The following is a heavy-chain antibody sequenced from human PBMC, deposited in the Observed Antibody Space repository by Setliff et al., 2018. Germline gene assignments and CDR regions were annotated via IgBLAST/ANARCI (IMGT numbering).Heavy chain of an antibody. J-gene: IGHJ5*02. CDR1: GGSFSSYG. V-gene: IGHV1-69*05. D-gene: IGHD3-22*01. CDR3: ARDPFRNYDTAPVWFDP. CDR2: TIPMFGTT. Sequence: SVKVSCKASGGSFSSYGITWVRQAPGQGLEWMGGTIPMFGTTNYAQKFQGRVTIITDESTSTAYMELSSLRSEDTAVYFCARDPFRNYDTAPVWFDPWGQGTLVTVSS.